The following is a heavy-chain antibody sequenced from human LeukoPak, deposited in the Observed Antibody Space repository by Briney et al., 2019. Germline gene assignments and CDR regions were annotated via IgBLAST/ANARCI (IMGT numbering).Heavy chain of an antibody. CDR1: GYTFTSYD. Sequence: ASVKVSCKASGYTFTSYDINWVRQATGQGLEWMGWMNPNSGNTNYAQSLQGRVTMTTDTSTSTVYMEMRSLTSDDTAVYYCARDLDQYNGRFGGFGHDFWGQGTLVTVSS. J-gene: IGHJ4*02. CDR2: MNPNSGNT. CDR3: ARDLDQYNGRFGGFGHDF. V-gene: IGHV1-18*01. D-gene: IGHD3-10*01.